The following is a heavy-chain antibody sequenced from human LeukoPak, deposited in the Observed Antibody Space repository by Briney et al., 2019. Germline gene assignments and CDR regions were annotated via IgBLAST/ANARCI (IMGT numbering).Heavy chain of an antibody. CDR3: AKDRSAIDPFYFDL. Sequence: PGGSLRISCAASGFTFSNCAMNWVRQTPGKGLEWVSGISGSGQKTFYADSVKGRFTISRDNVKQMVFLQMDNARADDTAIYYCAKDRSAIDPFYFDLWGHGILVPVSS. CDR2: ISGSGQKT. J-gene: IGHJ4*01. CDR1: GFTFSNCA. D-gene: IGHD6-25*01. V-gene: IGHV3-23*01.